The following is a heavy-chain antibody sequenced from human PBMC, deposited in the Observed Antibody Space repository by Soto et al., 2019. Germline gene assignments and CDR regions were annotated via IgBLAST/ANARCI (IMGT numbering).Heavy chain of an antibody. V-gene: IGHV1-69*06. D-gene: IGHD3-10*01. CDR1: GGTFNGYG. CDR3: ARGVSNSGAYYTGPSAYDL. J-gene: IGHJ3*01. Sequence: QVQLVQSGAVVKKPGSSVEVSCKASGGTFNGYGISWVRQAPGQGLEWMGGTVPVFDTSKYAPRFQGRVTLTADKSTSPAYMELSSVRSEDTAIYFCARGVSNSGAYYTGPSAYDLWGQGTLVIVSS. CDR2: TVPVFDTS.